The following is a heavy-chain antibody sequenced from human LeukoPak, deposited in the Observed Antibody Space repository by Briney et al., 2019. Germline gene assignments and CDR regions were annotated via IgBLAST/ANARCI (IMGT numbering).Heavy chain of an antibody. V-gene: IGHV4-59*08. Sequence: SETLSLTCTVSGGSISSYYWSWIRQPPGQGLEWIGYIYYSGSTNYNPSLKSRVTISVDTSKNQFSLKLSSVTAADTAVYYCARQREDSSGWQRSYYFDYWGQGTLVTVSS. D-gene: IGHD6-19*01. CDR2: IYYSGST. CDR3: ARQREDSSGWQRSYYFDY. CDR1: GGSISSYY. J-gene: IGHJ4*02.